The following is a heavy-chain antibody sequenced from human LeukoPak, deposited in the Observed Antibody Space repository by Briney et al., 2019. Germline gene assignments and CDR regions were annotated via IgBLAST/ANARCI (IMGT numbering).Heavy chain of an antibody. CDR3: ASIGGTSLEY. Sequence: ASVKVSCKASGYTLTGLYMHWVRQAPGQGLEWMGWINPNSGATNYAQKFQGRVTMTRDTSINTAYMEVSRLRSDDTAVYYCASIGGTSLEYWGQGTLVTVSS. CDR1: GYTLTGLY. D-gene: IGHD4-23*01. CDR2: INPNSGAT. V-gene: IGHV1-2*02. J-gene: IGHJ4*02.